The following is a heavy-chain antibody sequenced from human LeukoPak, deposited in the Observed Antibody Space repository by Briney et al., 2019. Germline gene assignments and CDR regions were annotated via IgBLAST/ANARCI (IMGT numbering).Heavy chain of an antibody. J-gene: IGHJ6*04. CDR3: ARPYSSSWLSPCMDV. D-gene: IGHD6-13*01. CDR1: GFTFSSYA. V-gene: IGHV3-30*04. CDR2: ISYDGSNK. Sequence: PGGSLRLSCAASGFTFSSYAMHWVRQAPGKGLEWVAVISYDGSNKYYADSVRGRFTISRDNSKNTLYLQMNSLRAEDTAVYYCARPYSSSWLSPCMDVWGKGTTVTVSS.